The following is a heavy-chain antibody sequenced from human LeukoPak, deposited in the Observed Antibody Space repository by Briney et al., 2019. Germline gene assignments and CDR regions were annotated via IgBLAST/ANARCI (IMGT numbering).Heavy chain of an antibody. CDR3: ARAEGTSIPSI. CDR1: GGSISSYY. D-gene: IGHD1-1*01. CDR2: IYYSGST. V-gene: IGHV4-59*01. J-gene: IGHJ3*02. Sequence: SETLSLTCTVSGGSISSYYWSWIRQPPGKGLEWMGYIYYSGSTNYNPSLKSRVTISVDTSKNQFSLKLSSVTAADTAVYYCARAEGTSIPSIWGQGTKVTVSS.